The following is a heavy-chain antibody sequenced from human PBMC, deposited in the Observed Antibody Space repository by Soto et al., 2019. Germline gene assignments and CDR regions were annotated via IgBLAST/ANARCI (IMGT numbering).Heavy chain of an antibody. CDR1: GYTFTSYG. Sequence: ASVKVSCKASGYTFTSYGINWVRQAPGQGLEWMGWIRAYNGNTNYAEKLQGRVTMTTDTSTSTAYMALRSLRSDDTAVYYCSRVGWELRNSDWFDIWGQGTMVTVSS. V-gene: IGHV1-18*01. CDR2: IRAYNGNT. D-gene: IGHD1-26*01. CDR3: SRVGWELRNSDWFDI. J-gene: IGHJ3*02.